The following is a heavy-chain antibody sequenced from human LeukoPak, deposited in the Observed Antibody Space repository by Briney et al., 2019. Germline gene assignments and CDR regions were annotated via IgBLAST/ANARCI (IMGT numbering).Heavy chain of an antibody. CDR1: GGSFSDYY. CDR3: ARVLAYDFWSGYPPHYFDY. V-gene: IGHV4-34*01. J-gene: IGHJ4*02. D-gene: IGHD3-3*01. CDR2: INHSGST. Sequence: SETLSLTCAVFGGSFSDYYWSWIRQPPGQGLEWIGEINHSGSTNYNPSLKSRVTISVDTSKNQFSLKLSSVTAADTAVYYCARVLAYDFWSGYPPHYFDYWGQGTLVTVSS.